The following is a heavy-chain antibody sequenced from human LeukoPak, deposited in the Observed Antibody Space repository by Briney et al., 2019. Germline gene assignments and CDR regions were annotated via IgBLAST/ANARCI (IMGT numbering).Heavy chain of an antibody. Sequence: PGGSLRLSCAASGFTFSRYWMHWVRQAPGRGLLWVSSVNSDGSGTTYADSVKGRFTISRDNAKNTLYLQMNSLRAEDTAVYYCAREDSGYGYAFDIWGQGTMVAVSS. V-gene: IGHV3-74*01. J-gene: IGHJ3*02. CDR2: VNSDGSGT. CDR3: AREDSGYGYAFDI. D-gene: IGHD5-12*01. CDR1: GFTFSRYW.